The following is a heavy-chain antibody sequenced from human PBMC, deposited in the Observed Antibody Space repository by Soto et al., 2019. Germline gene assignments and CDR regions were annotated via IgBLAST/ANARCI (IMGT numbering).Heavy chain of an antibody. CDR2: INHSGST. CDR1: GGSFSGYY. D-gene: IGHD4-17*01. CDR3: ARATVTEYMDYYYGMDV. Sequence: SETLSLTCAVYGGSFSGYYWSWIRQPPGKGLEWIGEINHSGSTNYNPSLKSRVTISVDTSKNQFSLKLSSVTAADTAVYYCARATVTEYMDYYYGMDVWGQGTTVTVSS. V-gene: IGHV4-34*01. J-gene: IGHJ6*02.